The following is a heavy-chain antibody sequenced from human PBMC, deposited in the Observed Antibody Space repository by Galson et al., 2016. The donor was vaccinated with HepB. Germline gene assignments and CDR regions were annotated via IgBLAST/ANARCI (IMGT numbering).Heavy chain of an antibody. CDR1: GFTFSSYA. J-gene: IGHJ4*02. Sequence: SLRLSCAASGFTFSSYAMSWVRQAPGKGLEWVSTISGSGAGAYYADSVKGRFTISRDNSKNTLYLQMNSLRAEDTAVYYCARDSSGWYGIFDYWGQGTLVTVSS. D-gene: IGHD6-19*01. CDR3: ARDSSGWYGIFDY. V-gene: IGHV3-23*01. CDR2: ISGSGAGA.